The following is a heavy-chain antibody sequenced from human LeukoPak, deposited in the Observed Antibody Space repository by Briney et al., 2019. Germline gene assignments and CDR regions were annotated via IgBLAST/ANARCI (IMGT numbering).Heavy chain of an antibody. V-gene: IGHV3-23*01. CDR1: GFTFNSYA. J-gene: IGHJ6*03. Sequence: PGGSLRLSCAASGFTFNSYAMSWVRQAPGKGLEWVSTISGSGGNTYYADSVKGRFTISRDNSKNTLYLQMNSLRAEDTAVYYCTRDRPYSSTMDVWGKGTTVTVSS. CDR2: ISGSGGNT. D-gene: IGHD6-13*01. CDR3: TRDRPYSSTMDV.